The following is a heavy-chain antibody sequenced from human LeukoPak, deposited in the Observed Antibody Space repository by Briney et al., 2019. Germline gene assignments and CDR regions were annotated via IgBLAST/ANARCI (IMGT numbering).Heavy chain of an antibody. CDR2: INPSGGST. CDR1: GYTFTSYY. D-gene: IGHD6-19*01. J-gene: IGHJ3*02. CDR3: ARSHMTVAVAGVLDEPETGFDAFDI. Sequence: GASVKVSCKASGYTFTSYYMHWVRQAPGQGLEWMGIINPSGGSTSYAQKFQGRVTMTRDTSTSTVYMELSSLRSEDTAVYYCARSHMTVAVAGVLDEPETGFDAFDIWGQGTMVTVSS. V-gene: IGHV1-46*01.